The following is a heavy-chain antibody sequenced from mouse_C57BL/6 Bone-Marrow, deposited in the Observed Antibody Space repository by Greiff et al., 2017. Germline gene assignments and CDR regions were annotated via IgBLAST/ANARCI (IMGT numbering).Heavy chain of an antibody. J-gene: IGHJ1*03. CDR1: GYTFTDYE. V-gene: IGHV1-15*01. D-gene: IGHD4-1*01. Sequence: VQGVESGAELVRPGASVTLSCKASGYTFTDYEMHWVKQTPVPGLEWIGAIDPETGGTAYNQKFKGKAILTADKSSSTAYMELRSLPSEDSAVYYCRDWDWYYDVWGTGATVTVSS. CDR3: RDWDWYYDV. CDR2: IDPETGGT.